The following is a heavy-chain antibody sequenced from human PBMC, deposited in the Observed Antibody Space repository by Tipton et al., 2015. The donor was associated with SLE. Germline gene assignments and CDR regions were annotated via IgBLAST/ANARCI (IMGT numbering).Heavy chain of an antibody. CDR2: IYYSGST. CDR1: GGSISSSSYY. V-gene: IGHV4-39*01. Sequence: TLSLTCTVSGGSISSSSYYWGWIRQPPGKGLEWIGRIYYSGSTYYNPSLKSRVTISVDTSKNQFSLKLSSVTAADTAVYYCAKGPLHTVTTSYWGQGTLVTVSS. D-gene: IGHD4-17*01. J-gene: IGHJ4*02. CDR3: AKGPLHTVTTSY.